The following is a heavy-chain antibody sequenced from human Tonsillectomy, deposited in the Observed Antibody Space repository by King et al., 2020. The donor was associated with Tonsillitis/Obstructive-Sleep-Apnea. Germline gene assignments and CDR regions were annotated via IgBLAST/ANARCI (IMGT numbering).Heavy chain of an antibody. CDR1: GFPFNNYA. CDR3: AKDLRCNSCNCYMNYYNYVGV. V-gene: IGHV3-23*04. J-gene: IGHJ6*03. CDR2: VSGSSAYT. D-gene: IGHD2-2*02. Sequence: EVQLVESGGGLAQPGGSLRLSCAASGFPFNNYAMTWVRQAPGKGLEWVSSVSGSSAYTYYADSVKGRFTISRDNSKNTLYLQMNSLRAEDTAVYYCAKDLRCNSCNCYMNYYNYVGVWGRGTTVTVSS.